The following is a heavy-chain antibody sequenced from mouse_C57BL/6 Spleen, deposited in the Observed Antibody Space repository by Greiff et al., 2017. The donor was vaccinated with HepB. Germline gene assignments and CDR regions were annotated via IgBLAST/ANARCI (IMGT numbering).Heavy chain of an antibody. CDR1: GYAFSSYW. J-gene: IGHJ4*01. V-gene: IGHV1-80*01. CDR3: ARGAEGFSDYDAMDY. Sequence: QVQLQQSGAELVKPGASVKISCKASGYAFSSYWMNWVKQRPGKGLEWIGQIYPGDGDTNYNGKFKGKATLTADKSSSTAYMQLSSLTSEDSAVYFCARGAEGFSDYDAMDYWGQGTSVTVSS. CDR2: IYPGDGDT.